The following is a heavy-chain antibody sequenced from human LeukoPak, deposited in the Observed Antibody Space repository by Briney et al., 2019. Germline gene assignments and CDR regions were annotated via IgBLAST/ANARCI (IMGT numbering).Heavy chain of an antibody. J-gene: IGHJ4*02. Sequence: PGGSLRLSCAASGFTFSTYGMHWVRQAPGKGLEWVAFIRCDGSNKYYADSVKGRFTISRDNSKNTLYLQMNSLRAEDTAVYYCARAEVAGYDSSGYPDYWGQGTLVTVSS. D-gene: IGHD3-22*01. CDR2: IRCDGSNK. CDR3: ARAEVAGYDSSGYPDY. CDR1: GFTFSTYG. V-gene: IGHV3-30*02.